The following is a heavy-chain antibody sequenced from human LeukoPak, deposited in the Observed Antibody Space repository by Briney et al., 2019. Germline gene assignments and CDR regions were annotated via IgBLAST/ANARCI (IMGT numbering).Heavy chain of an antibody. CDR3: AKEQYSGYDYLGLFDY. V-gene: IGHV3-30*18. J-gene: IGHJ4*02. Sequence: GSLRLSCAASGFTFSSYGMHWVRQAPGKGLEWVAVISYDGSNKYYADSVKGRFTISRDNSKNTLYLQMNSLRAEDTAVYYCAKEQYSGYDYLGLFDYWGQGTLVTVSS. D-gene: IGHD5-12*01. CDR1: GFTFSSYG. CDR2: ISYDGSNK.